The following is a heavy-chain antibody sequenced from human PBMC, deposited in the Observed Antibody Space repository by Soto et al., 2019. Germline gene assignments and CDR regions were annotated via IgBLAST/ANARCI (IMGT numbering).Heavy chain of an antibody. CDR1: GGTFSSYA. CDR2: IIPIFGTA. CDR3: ARLTPSSGWYHGDY. J-gene: IGHJ4*02. V-gene: IGHV1-69*01. D-gene: IGHD6-19*01. Sequence: QVQLVQSGAEVKKPGSSEKVSCKASGGTFSSYAMSWVRQAPGQGLEWMGGIIPIFGTANYAQKFQGRVTITVDESTSTAYMELSSLRSEDTAVYYCARLTPSSGWYHGDYWGQGTLVTVSS.